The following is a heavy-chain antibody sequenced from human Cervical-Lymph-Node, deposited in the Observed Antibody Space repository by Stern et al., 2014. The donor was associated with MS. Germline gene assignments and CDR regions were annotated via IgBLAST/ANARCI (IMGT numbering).Heavy chain of an antibody. J-gene: IGHJ4*02. CDR1: GFTFSSYA. CDR2: ISGSGGST. CDR3: ANLDSIAAAVTPVLGY. Sequence: EVQLVESGGGLVQPGGSLRLSCAASGFTFSSYAMSWVRQAPGKGLEWVSAISGSGGSTYYADSVKGRFTISRDNSKNTLYLQMNSLRAEDTAVYYCANLDSIAAAVTPVLGYWGQGTLVTVSS. V-gene: IGHV3-23*04. D-gene: IGHD6-13*01.